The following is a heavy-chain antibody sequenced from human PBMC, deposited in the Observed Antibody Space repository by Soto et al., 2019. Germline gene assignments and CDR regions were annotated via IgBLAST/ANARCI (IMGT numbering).Heavy chain of an antibody. D-gene: IGHD2-2*01. V-gene: IGHV1-18*04. J-gene: IGHJ6*02. CDR1: GYTFTSYG. CDR2: ISAYNGNT. CDR3: ASPGDFSSNSCYRNYYYGMDV. Sequence: GASVKVSCKASGYTFTSYGISWVRQAPGQGLEWMGWISAYNGNTNYAQKLQGRVTMTTDTSTSTAYMELRSLRSDDTAVYYCASPGDFSSNSCYRNYYYGMDVGGQGTTVTVSS.